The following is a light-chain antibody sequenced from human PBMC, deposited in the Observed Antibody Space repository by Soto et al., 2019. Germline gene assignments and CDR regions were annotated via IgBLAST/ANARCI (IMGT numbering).Light chain of an antibody. CDR1: QSVSSSY. V-gene: IGKV3-20*01. Sequence: EIVLTQSPGTLYLSPGERATLSCRASQSVSSSYLAWYQQKPGQAPRLLIYGASSRATGIPDRFSGSGSGTDFTLTIIRLEPEDFAVYYGQQYGSSPSVTFGQGTKLEIK. J-gene: IGKJ2*01. CDR2: GAS. CDR3: QQYGSSPSVT.